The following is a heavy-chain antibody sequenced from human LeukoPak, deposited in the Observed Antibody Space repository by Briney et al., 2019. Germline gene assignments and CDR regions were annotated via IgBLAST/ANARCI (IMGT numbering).Heavy chain of an antibody. Sequence: GASAKVSCKASGYTFTSYWMHWVRQTPGQGLEWMGIINPNDGDTIYAQKFQGRVTMTRDMSTSTVYMELSNLRVEDTAVFYCATSATDYWGQGTLVTVSS. V-gene: IGHV1-46*01. CDR3: ATSATDY. J-gene: IGHJ4*02. CDR1: GYTFTSYW. D-gene: IGHD3-10*01. CDR2: INPNDGDT.